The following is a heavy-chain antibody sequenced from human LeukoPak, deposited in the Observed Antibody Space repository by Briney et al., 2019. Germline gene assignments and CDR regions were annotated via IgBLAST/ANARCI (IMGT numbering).Heavy chain of an antibody. CDR1: GFTFSDYY. D-gene: IGHD3-16*01. J-gene: IGHJ6*02. CDR3: AKPQGKLGQYYYYGMDV. V-gene: IGHV3-11*01. Sequence: KAGGSLRLSCAAPGFTFSDYYMSWIRQAPGKGLEWVSYISSSGSTIYYADSVKGRFTISRDNAKNSLYLQMNSLRAEDTALYYCAKPQGKLGQYYYYGMDVWGQGTTVTVSS. CDR2: ISSSGSTI.